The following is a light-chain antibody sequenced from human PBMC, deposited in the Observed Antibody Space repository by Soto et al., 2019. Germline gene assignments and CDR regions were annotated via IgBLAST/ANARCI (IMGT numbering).Light chain of an antibody. CDR1: QSVNRN. J-gene: IGKJ1*01. CDR2: GAS. Sequence: EIVMTQSPATLSVSPGERATLSCRASQSVNRNLAWYQQKPGQGPRLLIYGASTRATGIPARFSGSGSGTEFTLTISSLQSEYFAVYYCQQYDNWPPWTFGQGTKVEI. CDR3: QQYDNWPPWT. V-gene: IGKV3-15*01.